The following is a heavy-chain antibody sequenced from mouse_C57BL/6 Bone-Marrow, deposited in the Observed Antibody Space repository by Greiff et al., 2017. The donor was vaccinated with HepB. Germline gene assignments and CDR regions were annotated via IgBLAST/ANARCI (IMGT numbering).Heavy chain of an antibody. CDR2: IWGVGST. CDR3: ASGIYYDYPFAY. J-gene: IGHJ3*01. CDR1: GFSLTSYG. D-gene: IGHD2-4*01. Sequence: QVQLQQSGPGLVAPSQSLSITCTVSGFSLTSYGVDWVRQSPGKGLEWLGVIWGVGSTNYNSALKSRLSISKDNSKSQVFLKMNSLQTDDTAMYYCASGIYYDYPFAYWGQGTLVTVSA. V-gene: IGHV2-6*01.